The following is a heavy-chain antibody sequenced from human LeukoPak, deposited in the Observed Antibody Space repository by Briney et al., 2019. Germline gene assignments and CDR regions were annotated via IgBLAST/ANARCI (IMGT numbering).Heavy chain of an antibody. Sequence: SETLSLTCAVYGRSFSGYYWSWIRQPPGKGLEWIGEIDHSGSTNYNPSLKSRVTISVDTSKNQFSLKLSSVTAADTAVYYCARGTTVRYYYYYYYMDVWGKGTTVTVSS. CDR3: ARGTTVRYYYYYYYMDV. CDR1: GRSFSGYY. J-gene: IGHJ6*03. D-gene: IGHD4-17*01. CDR2: IDHSGST. V-gene: IGHV4-34*01.